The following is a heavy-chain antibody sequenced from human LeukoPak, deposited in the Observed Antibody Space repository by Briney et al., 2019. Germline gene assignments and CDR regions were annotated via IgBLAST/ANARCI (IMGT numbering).Heavy chain of an antibody. D-gene: IGHD3-22*01. CDR3: ARGPPYYYDTSGYYYAY. Sequence: SVKDSCKASGYTFTGYYMHWVRQAPGQGLEWMAWINHNSCGTNYAQKFQGRVTMTRDTSISTAYMELTRLKSDDTAVYYCARGPPYYYDTSGYYYAYWGQGTLVTVSS. CDR2: INHNSCGT. J-gene: IGHJ4*02. V-gene: IGHV1-2*02. CDR1: GYTFTGYY.